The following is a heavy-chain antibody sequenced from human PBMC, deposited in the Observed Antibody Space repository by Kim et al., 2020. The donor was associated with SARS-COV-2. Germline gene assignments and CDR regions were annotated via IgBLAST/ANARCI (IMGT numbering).Heavy chain of an antibody. D-gene: IGHD6-19*01. Sequence: GGSLRLSCAASGFNFRSYAMHWVRQAPGKGLEWMAVISHDGSNKNYADSVKGRFTISRDNSKNTLYLQMNSLRAEDTAVYYCARDPGYSSGWYYYYYGMDVWGQGTTVTVSS. CDR3: ARDPGYSSGWYYYYYGMDV. J-gene: IGHJ6*02. CDR1: GFNFRSYA. CDR2: ISHDGSNK. V-gene: IGHV3-30*04.